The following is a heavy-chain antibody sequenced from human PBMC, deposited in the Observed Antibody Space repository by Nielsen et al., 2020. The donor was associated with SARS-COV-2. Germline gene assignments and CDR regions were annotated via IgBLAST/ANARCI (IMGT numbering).Heavy chain of an antibody. V-gene: IGHV4-39*01. CDR2: IYYSGST. J-gene: IGHJ3*02. CDR3: ARYRQWLQAFDI. CDR1: GGSISSSSYY. Sequence: SETLSLTCTVSGGSISSSSYYWGWIRQPPGKGLEWIGSIYYSGSTYYNPSLKSRVTISVDTSKNQFSLKLSSVTAADTAVYYCARYRQWLQAFDIWGQGTMVTVSS. D-gene: IGHD6-19*01.